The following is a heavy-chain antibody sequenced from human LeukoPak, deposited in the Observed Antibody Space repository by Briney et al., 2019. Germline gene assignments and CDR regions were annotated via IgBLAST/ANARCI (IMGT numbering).Heavy chain of an antibody. Sequence: SETLSLTCTVSGGSISSYYWSWIRQPPGKGLEWIEYIYYSGSTNYNPSLKSRVTISVDTSKNQFSLKLSSVTAADTAVYYCARARYYGSGTNLYYYYGMDVWGQGTTVTVSS. CDR2: IYYSGST. V-gene: IGHV4-59*01. CDR3: ARARYYGSGTNLYYYYGMDV. J-gene: IGHJ6*02. D-gene: IGHD3-10*01. CDR1: GGSISSYY.